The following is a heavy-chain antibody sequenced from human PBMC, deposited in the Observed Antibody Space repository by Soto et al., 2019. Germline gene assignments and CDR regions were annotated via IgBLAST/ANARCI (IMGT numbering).Heavy chain of an antibody. V-gene: IGHV5-51*01. J-gene: IGHJ4*02. D-gene: IGHD1-26*01. CDR1: GDTFTTFW. Sequence: PXESLTISCKDFGDTFTTFWIALVREMPGKGLEWIGTIFPGDSNTKYNPSLEGQVAISVDKSVSTAYLQWSSLKASDTALYYCAKRKNKVGAPFDSWGQGTLVTVSS. CDR3: AKRKNKVGAPFDS. CDR2: IFPGDSNT.